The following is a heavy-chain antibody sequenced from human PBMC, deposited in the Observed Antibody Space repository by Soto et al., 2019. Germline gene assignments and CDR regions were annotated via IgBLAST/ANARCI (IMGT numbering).Heavy chain of an antibody. CDR1: GDSVSSGSSY. CDR3: VRQYSADCSGGTCYHAFDI. V-gene: IGHV4-61*01. J-gene: IGHJ3*02. Sequence: SETLSLTCTVSGDSVSSGSSYWGWIRQPPGKGLEWIGYIYYSGSTNYNPSLKSRVTISVDMSKNQFSLKVSSVTAADTAVFYCVRQYSADCSGGTCYHAFDIWGQGTMVTVSS. CDR2: IYYSGST. D-gene: IGHD2-15*01.